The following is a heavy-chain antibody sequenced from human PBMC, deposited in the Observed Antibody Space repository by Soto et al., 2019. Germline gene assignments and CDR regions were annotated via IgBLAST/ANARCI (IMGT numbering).Heavy chain of an antibody. CDR2: INAGNGKT. CDR1: GYTFTNYA. V-gene: IGHV1-3*01. J-gene: IGHJ4*02. D-gene: IGHD6-19*01. CDR3: ARDGAVAGNTNFDY. Sequence: GASVKVSCQASGYTFTNYAIHWVRQGPGQRLEWMGWINAGNGKTKYSQKFQGRVTITRDTSASTAYMELSSLRSEDTAVYYCARDGAVAGNTNFDYWGQGTLVTVSS.